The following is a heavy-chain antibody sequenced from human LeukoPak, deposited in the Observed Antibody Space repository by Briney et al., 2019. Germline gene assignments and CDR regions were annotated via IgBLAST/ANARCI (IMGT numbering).Heavy chain of an antibody. CDR2: IRYDGSHK. J-gene: IGHJ3*01. V-gene: IGHV3-30*02. Sequence: GGSLRLSCAASGFTFINYGMHWVRQAPGKGLEWVAFIRYDGSHKFYADSVKGRFTISRDNSKNTLYLQMNSLRPEDTSVYYCAKVATIFGVAPDAFDAWGQGTLVTVSS. CDR1: GFTFINYG. CDR3: AKVATIFGVAPDAFDA. D-gene: IGHD3-3*01.